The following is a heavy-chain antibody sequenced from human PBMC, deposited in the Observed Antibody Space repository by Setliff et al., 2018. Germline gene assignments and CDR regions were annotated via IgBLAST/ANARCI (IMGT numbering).Heavy chain of an antibody. V-gene: IGHV4-30-4*08. D-gene: IGHD3-10*01. Sequence: SETLSLTCTVSGGSISSGDYYWSWIRQPPGKGLEWIGYINHSGSTNYNPSLKSRVTISVDTSKNQFSLKLSSVTAADTAVYYCARVGPYYYGSGSSWGQGTLVTVSS. CDR3: ARVGPYYYGSGSS. J-gene: IGHJ5*02. CDR1: GGSISSGDYY. CDR2: INHSGST.